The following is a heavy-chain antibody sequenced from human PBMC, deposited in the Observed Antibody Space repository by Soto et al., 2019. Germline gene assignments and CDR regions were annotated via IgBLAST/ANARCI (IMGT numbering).Heavy chain of an antibody. V-gene: IGHV4-30-4*01. CDR3: ATMGTPATGLYYFDY. CDR1: GCSISSGNYY. D-gene: IGHD1-7*01. J-gene: IGHJ4*02. CDR2: ISYSGST. Sequence: PSETLSLACTVSGCSISSGNYYWSWIRQPPGKGLEWIGFISYSGSTYYSASLKSRFTISVDTSKNQFSLNLSFVTAADTAVYYCATMGTPATGLYYFDYWGQGTLVTVSS.